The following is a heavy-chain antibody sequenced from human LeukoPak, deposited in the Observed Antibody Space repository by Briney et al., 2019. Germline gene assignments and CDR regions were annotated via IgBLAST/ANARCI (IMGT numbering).Heavy chain of an antibody. CDR1: GYTFTSYA. D-gene: IGHD4-17*01. J-gene: IGHJ5*02. V-gene: IGHV1-3*01. CDR2: INAGNGNT. CDR3: ARSTVTPNWFDP. Sequence: GASVKVSCKASGYTFTSYAMHWVRQAPGQRLEWMGWINAGNGNTKYSQKFLGRVTITRDTSASTAYMELSSLRSEDTAVYYCARSTVTPNWFDPWGQGTLVTVSS.